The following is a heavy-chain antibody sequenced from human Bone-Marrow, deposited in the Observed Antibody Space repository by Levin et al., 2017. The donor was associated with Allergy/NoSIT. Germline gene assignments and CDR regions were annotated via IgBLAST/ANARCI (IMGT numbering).Heavy chain of an antibody. CDR2: TSHSGRT. D-gene: IGHD1-1*01. V-gene: IGHV4-30-2*06. CDR1: GGSISSGDYS. CDR3: ASDPTWKDVSGAVDI. Sequence: SQTLSLTCAVSGGSISSGDYSWSWIRQSPGQGLEWIGYTSHSGRTYYNPSLKSRVAISVDTSKNQFSLNLNSVTAADAAVYYCASDPTWKDVSGAVDIWGRGTMVAVSS. J-gene: IGHJ3*02.